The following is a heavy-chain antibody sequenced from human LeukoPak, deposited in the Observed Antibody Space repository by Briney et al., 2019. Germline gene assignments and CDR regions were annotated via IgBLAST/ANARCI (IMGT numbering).Heavy chain of an antibody. V-gene: IGHV3-7*03. CDR2: IRQDGREK. CDR3: ARGQFFYGWGMDV. Sequence: GGSLSLSCVASGLTLDKYWMTWVRQAPGKGLEWVANIRQDGREKDLVDSVKGRFTISRDDATSSVYLQMSSVRVEDTAIYYCARGQFFYGWGMDVWGQGTTVTVS. D-gene: IGHD2/OR15-2a*01. J-gene: IGHJ6*02. CDR1: GLTLDKYW.